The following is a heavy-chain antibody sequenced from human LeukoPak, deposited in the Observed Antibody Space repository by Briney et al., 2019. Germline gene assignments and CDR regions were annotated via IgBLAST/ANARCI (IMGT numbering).Heavy chain of an antibody. CDR2: IKSKTDGGTT. V-gene: IGHV3-15*01. CDR1: GFTFSNAW. J-gene: IGHJ4*02. Sequence: PVGSLRLSCAASGFTFSNAWMSWVRQAPGKGLEWVGRIKSKTDGGTTDYAAPVKGRFTISRDDSKNTLYLQMNSLKTEDTAVYYCTTDLTHFQYYYGPGSQEGGDYWGQATLVTVSS. CDR3: TTDLTHFQYYYGPGSQEGGDY. D-gene: IGHD3-10*01.